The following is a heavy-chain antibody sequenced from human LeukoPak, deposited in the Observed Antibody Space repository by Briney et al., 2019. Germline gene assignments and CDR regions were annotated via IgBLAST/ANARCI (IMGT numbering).Heavy chain of an antibody. CDR1: GFTFSSYE. D-gene: IGHD3-10*01. Sequence: GGSLRLSCAASGFTFSSYEMNWVRQAPGKGLEWVAYISSSVSTIYYADSVKGRFTISRDNAKNSLYLQMNSLRAVDTAVYYCARGLPVRGVNTDYWGQGTLVTVSS. V-gene: IGHV3-48*03. CDR3: ARGLPVRGVNTDY. CDR2: ISSSVSTI. J-gene: IGHJ4*02.